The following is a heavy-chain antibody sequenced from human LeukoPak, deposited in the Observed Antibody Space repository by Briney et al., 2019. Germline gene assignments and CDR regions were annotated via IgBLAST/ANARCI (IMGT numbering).Heavy chain of an antibody. J-gene: IGHJ4*02. Sequence: SETLSLTCPVSRGSISNYWWSWIRQPPGKGLAWIGYVFDSGGTNYNPSLKSRVTISVDTSKKQISLKPSSVTAADAAVYYCARGYSSSWNYFDYWGQGTLVTVSS. D-gene: IGHD6-13*01. V-gene: IGHV4-59*01. CDR3: ARGYSSSWNYFDY. CDR2: VFDSGGT. CDR1: RGSISNYW.